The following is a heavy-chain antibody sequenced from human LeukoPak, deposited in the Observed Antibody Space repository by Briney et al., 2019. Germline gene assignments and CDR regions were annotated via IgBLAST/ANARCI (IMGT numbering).Heavy chain of an antibody. J-gene: IGHJ4*02. CDR2: MNPKSGKT. V-gene: IGHV1-8*01. CDR3: ARVHDYGDYDPDY. Sequence: ASVKVSCKASGDTFTNYEINWVRHAPGQGLEWMGWMNPKSGKTGYGQKFQGRVTMTSNTSITTAYMELSSHRPEDTAVYFCARVHDYGDYDPDYWGQGALVTVSS. D-gene: IGHD4-17*01. CDR1: GDTFTNYE.